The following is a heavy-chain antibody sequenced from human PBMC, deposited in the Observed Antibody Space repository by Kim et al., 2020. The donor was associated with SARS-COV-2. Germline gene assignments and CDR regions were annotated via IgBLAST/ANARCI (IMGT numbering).Heavy chain of an antibody. CDR1: GGSISSYY. Sequence: SETLSLTCTVSGGSISSYYWSWIRQPPGKGLEWIGYIYYSGSTNYNPSLKSRVTISVDTSKNQFSLKLSSVTAADTAVYYCAREPDYGDYFDYGGQGTRVTVSS. CDR2: IYYSGST. CDR3: AREPDYGDYFDY. D-gene: IGHD4-17*01. V-gene: IGHV4-59*13. J-gene: IGHJ4*02.